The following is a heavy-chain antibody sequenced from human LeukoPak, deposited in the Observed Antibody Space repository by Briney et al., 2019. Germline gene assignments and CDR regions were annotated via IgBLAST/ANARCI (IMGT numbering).Heavy chain of an antibody. Sequence: PSETLSLTCTVSGYSISSGYYWGWIRQPPGKGLEWIGSIYHSGSTYYNPSLKSRVTISVDTSKNQFSLKLSSVTAADTAVYYCARDSNVSYYDFWSGYYFVWGQGTLVTVSS. V-gene: IGHV4-38-2*02. CDR2: IYHSGST. J-gene: IGHJ4*02. D-gene: IGHD3-3*01. CDR3: ARDSNVSYYDFWSGYYFV. CDR1: GYSISSGYY.